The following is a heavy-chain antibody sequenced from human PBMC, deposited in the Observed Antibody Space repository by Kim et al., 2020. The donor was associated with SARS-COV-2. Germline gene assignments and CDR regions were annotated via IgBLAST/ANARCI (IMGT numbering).Heavy chain of an antibody. CDR1: GGTFSSYA. D-gene: IGHD4-17*01. Sequence: SVKVSCKASGGTFSSYAISWVRQAPGQGLEWMGGIIPIFGTANYAQKFQGRVTITADESTSTAYTELSSLRSEDTAVYYCARDWSDYGDYVRRKVRPRDAFDIWGQGTMVTVSS. J-gene: IGHJ3*02. CDR3: ARDWSDYGDYVRRKVRPRDAFDI. CDR2: IIPIFGTA. V-gene: IGHV1-69*13.